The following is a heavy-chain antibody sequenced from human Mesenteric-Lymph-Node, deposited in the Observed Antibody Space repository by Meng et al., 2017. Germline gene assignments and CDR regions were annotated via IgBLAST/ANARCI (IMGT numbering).Heavy chain of an antibody. CDR2: IGHSGIT. J-gene: IGHJ5*02. Sequence: LQGACPGLVKPSEALSLTCSVSGGSISTSGYYWGWIRQPPGKGLEWIGSIGHSGITYYTPSLKSRVTVSIDTSKSQFSLKLTSVTAADTAVYYCVRSSGWVRTGFDPWGQGTLVTVSS. CDR1: GGSISTSGYY. D-gene: IGHD6-19*01. V-gene: IGHV4-39*01. CDR3: VRSSGWVRTGFDP.